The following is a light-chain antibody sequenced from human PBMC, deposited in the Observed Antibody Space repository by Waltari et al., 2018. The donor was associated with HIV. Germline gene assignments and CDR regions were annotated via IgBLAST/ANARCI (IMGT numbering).Light chain of an antibody. CDR1: RSLLKSDGKTY. CDR3: MQSIDLPPT. V-gene: IGKV2D-29*01. Sequence: DIVMTQTPLSLSVTPGQSATISCNASRSLLKSDGKTYLFWYLQRSGQASHLLIYEVSNRFSGVSDRFTGRGSGTDFTLEIRRVEAGDVGVYYCMQSIDLPPTFGGGTKVEI. CDR2: EVS. J-gene: IGKJ4*01.